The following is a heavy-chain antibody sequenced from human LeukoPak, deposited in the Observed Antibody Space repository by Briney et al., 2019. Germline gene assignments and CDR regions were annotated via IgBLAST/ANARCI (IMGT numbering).Heavy chain of an antibody. CDR1: GGSIRSYY. Sequence: SETLSLTCTVSGGSIRSYYWSWIRQPPGKGLEWIGYIYYSGSTNYNPSLKSRVTISVDTSKNQFSLKLSSVTAADTAVYYCARDRQGVTWGQGTLVIVSS. V-gene: IGHV4-59*01. CDR3: ARDRQGVT. D-gene: IGHD3-16*01. CDR2: IYYSGST. J-gene: IGHJ5*02.